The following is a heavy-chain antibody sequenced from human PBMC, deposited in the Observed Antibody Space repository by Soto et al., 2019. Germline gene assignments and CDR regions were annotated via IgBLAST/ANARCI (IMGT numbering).Heavy chain of an antibody. CDR1: GYTLTSYG. V-gene: IGHV1-18*01. J-gene: IGHJ6*02. D-gene: IGHD3-22*01. Sequence: QVQLVQSGAEVKKPGASVKVSCKASGYTLTSYGISWVRQAPGQGLEWMGWISAYNGNTNYAQKLQGRVTMTTDTSTSTAYMELRSLRSDDTAVYYCARDVIVVVTRDYYYYGMDVWGHGTTVTVSS. CDR3: ARDVIVVVTRDYYYYGMDV. CDR2: ISAYNGNT.